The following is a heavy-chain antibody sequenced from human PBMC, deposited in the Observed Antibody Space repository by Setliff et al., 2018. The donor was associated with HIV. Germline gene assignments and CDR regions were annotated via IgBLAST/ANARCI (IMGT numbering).Heavy chain of an antibody. CDR1: GGSISSGSYY. J-gene: IGHJ3*01. CDR2: IYTSGST. Sequence: SETLSLTCAVSGGSISSGSYYWSWIRQPAGKGLEWIGHIYTSGSTNYNPSLKSRVTISVDTSKNQFSLKLSSVTAADTAVYYCARGTRVGANDAFDVWGQGTMVTVSS. CDR3: ARGTRVGANDAFDV. V-gene: IGHV4-61*09. D-gene: IGHD1-26*01.